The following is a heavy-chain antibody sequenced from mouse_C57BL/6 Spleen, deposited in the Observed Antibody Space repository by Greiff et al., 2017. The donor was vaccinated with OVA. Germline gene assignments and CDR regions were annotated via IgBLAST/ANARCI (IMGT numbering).Heavy chain of an antibody. J-gene: IGHJ1*03. Sequence: QVQLKESGAELARPGASVKLSCKASGYTFTSYGISWVKQRTGQGLEWIGEIYPRSGNTYYNEKFKGKATLTADKSSSTAYMELRSLTSEDSAVYFCARHYGISYWYFDVWGTGTTGTVSA. V-gene: IGHV1-81*01. CDR2: IYPRSGNT. CDR3: ARHYGISYWYFDV. D-gene: IGHD1-1*01. CDR1: GYTFTSYG.